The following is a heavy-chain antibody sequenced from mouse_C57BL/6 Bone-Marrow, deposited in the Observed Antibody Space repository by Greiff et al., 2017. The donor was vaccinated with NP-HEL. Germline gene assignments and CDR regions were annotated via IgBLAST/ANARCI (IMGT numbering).Heavy chain of an antibody. CDR1: GYSFTGYY. V-gene: IGHV1-42*01. CDR2: INPSTGGT. J-gene: IGHJ2*01. CDR3: ARRRGYDY. Sequence: DVQLQESGPELVKPGASVKISCKASGYSFTGYYMNWVKQSPEKSLEWIGEINPSTGGTTYNQKFKAKATLTVDKSSSTAYMQLKSLTSEDSAVYYCARRRGYDYWGQGTTLTVSS.